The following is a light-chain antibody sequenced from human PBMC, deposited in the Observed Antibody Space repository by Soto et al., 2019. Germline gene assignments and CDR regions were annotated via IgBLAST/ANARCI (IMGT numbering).Light chain of an antibody. J-gene: IGLJ2*01. CDR2: DDS. CDR3: QAWDSSVV. V-gene: IGLV3-1*01. Sequence: SYELTQPPSVSVSPGQTASMTRSGDKLGGKYVCWYQQKPGQSPVLVIYDDSKRPSGIPERFSGSNSGNTATLTISGTQAMDEADYYCQAWDSSVVFGGGTKLTVL. CDR1: KLGGKY.